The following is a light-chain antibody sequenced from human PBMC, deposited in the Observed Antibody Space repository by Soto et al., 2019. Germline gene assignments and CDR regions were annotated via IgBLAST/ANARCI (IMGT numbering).Light chain of an antibody. CDR1: SSAFGTFRL. V-gene: IGLV2-14*02. CDR3: SSYTSSSTLYV. Sequence: QSALTQPASVSGSPGQSITISCTGSSSAFGTFRLVSWYQHHPGKVPKLIIYEGNKRPSGVSDRFSGSEPGNTASLTISGLQAEDEADYYCSSYTSSSTLYVFGTGTKLTVL. J-gene: IGLJ1*01. CDR2: EGN.